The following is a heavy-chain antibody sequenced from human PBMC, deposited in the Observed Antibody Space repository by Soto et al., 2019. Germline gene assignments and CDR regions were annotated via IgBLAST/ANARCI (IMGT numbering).Heavy chain of an antibody. CDR3: ARAEKKGYCISTSCYHFDY. CDR2: MNPNSGNT. CDR1: GYTFTNYD. D-gene: IGHD2-2*01. J-gene: IGHJ4*02. V-gene: IGHV1-8*01. Sequence: GASVKVSCKTSGYTFTNYDINWVRQATGQGLEWMGWMNPNSGNTGYAQKFQGRVTMTRNTSISTAYMELSSLRSEDTAVYYCARAEKKGYCISTSCYHFDYWGQGTLVTVSS.